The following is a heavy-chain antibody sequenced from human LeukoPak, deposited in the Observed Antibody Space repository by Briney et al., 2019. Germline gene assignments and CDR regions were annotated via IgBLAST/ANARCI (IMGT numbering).Heavy chain of an antibody. CDR1: GFTFNNYW. CDR2: ISKDGSTT. J-gene: IGHJ4*02. V-gene: IGHV3-74*01. Sequence: PGGSLRLSCAASGFTFNNYWMHWVRHAPGKGLVWVSCISKDGSTTHYAASVKGRFTISRDKAKNTLYLQMNSLTAEDTALYYCARGASFGYRIDYWGQGPGVIVSS. CDR3: ARGASFGYRIDY. D-gene: IGHD5-18*01.